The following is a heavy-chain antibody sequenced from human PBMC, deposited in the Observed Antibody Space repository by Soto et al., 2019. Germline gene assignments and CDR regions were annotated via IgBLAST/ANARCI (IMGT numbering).Heavy chain of an antibody. J-gene: IGHJ4*02. Sequence: SETLSLTCAVYGGSFSGYYWSWIRQPPGKGLEWIGYISYSGSTNYNPSLKSRVTISVDTSKNQFSLKLSSVTAADTAVYYCARHGGYFDYWGQGTLVTVSS. CDR2: ISYSGST. V-gene: IGHV4-59*08. CDR1: GGSFSGYY. CDR3: ARHGGYFDY. D-gene: IGHD3-3*01.